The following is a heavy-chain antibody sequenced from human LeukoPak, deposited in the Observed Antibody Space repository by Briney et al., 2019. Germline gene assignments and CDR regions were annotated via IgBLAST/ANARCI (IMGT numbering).Heavy chain of an antibody. Sequence: SETLSLTCTVSGYSISLGYHWSWIRQPPGKGLEWIGYIYHSGSTYYNPSLKSRVTISVDRSKNQFSLKLSSVTAADTAVYYCARGEAAAAADWYFDLWGRGTLVTVSS. D-gene: IGHD6-13*01. J-gene: IGHJ2*01. CDR2: IYHSGST. CDR1: GYSISLGYH. CDR3: ARGEAAAAADWYFDL. V-gene: IGHV4-38-2*02.